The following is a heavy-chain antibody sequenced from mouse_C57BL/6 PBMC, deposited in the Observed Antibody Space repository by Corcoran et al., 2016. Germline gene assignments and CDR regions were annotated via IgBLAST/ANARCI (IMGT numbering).Heavy chain of an antibody. V-gene: IGHV1-9*01. CDR1: GYTFTGYW. J-gene: IGHJ4*01. CDR2: ILPGSGST. Sequence: QVQLQQSGAELMKPGASVKLSCKATGYTFTGYWIEWVKQRPGHGLEWIGEILPGSGSTNYNEKFKGKAAFTADTSSNTAYMQLSSLTTEDSAIYYCARRDYYGSNPPYYAMDYWGQGTSVTVSS. CDR3: ARRDYYGSNPPYYAMDY. D-gene: IGHD1-1*01.